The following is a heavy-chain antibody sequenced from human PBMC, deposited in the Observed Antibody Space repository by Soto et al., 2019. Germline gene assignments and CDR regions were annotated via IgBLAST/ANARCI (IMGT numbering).Heavy chain of an antibody. V-gene: IGHV1-69*12. J-gene: IGHJ3*02. CDR2: IIPIFGTA. Sequence: QVQLVQSGAEVKKPGSSVKVSCKASGGTFSSYAISWVRRAPGQGLECMGGIIPIFGTANYTQKFQGRVTITADEYTSTAYLELSSLRSEDTAVYYCASSLLRDGYNPDAFAIWGQGTMVTVSS. CDR3: ASSLLRDGYNPDAFAI. D-gene: IGHD5-12*01. CDR1: GGTFSSYA.